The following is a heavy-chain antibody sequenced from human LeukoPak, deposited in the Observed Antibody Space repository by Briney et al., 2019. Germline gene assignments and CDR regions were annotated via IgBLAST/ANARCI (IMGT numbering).Heavy chain of an antibody. Sequence: GGSLRLSCAASGFTVSSSFMSWVRQAPGKGLEWVSVIYSGGSTYYADSVKGRFTISRDNSRNTLYLHMNSLRVEDTAMYHCVRDGYYGSGSYWGQGTLVTVSS. CDR2: IYSGGST. D-gene: IGHD3-10*01. CDR3: VRDGYYGSGSY. V-gene: IGHV3-53*01. CDR1: GFTVSSSF. J-gene: IGHJ4*02.